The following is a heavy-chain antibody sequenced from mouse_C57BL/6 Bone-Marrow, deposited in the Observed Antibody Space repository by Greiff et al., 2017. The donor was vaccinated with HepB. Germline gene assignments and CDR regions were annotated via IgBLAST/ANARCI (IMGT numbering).Heavy chain of an antibody. J-gene: IGHJ4*01. V-gene: IGHV1-55*01. D-gene: IGHD1-1*01. CDR3: ARSGYGSIYLYAMDY. Sequence: QVQLQQPGAELVKPGASVKMSCKASGYTFTSYWITWVKQRPGQGLEWIGDIYPGSGSTNYNEKFKSKATLTVDTSSSTAYMQLSSLTSEDSAVYFCARSGYGSIYLYAMDYWGQGTSVTVSS. CDR2: IYPGSGST. CDR1: GYTFTSYW.